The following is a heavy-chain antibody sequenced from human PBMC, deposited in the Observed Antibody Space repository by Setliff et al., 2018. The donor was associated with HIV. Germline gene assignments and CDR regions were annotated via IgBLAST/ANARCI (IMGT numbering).Heavy chain of an antibody. D-gene: IGHD6-13*01. CDR1: GGSITSHY. CDR3: ARLRQQPYYYMDV. V-gene: IGHV4-59*11. Sequence: SETLSLTCTVSGGSITSHYWSWIRQPPGKGLEWIGYIYYSGDTTYNPSLKSRVTLSIHTSKIQFSLRLASVTAADTAAYYCARLRQQPYYYMDVWGKGTTVTVSS. J-gene: IGHJ6*03. CDR2: IYYSGDT.